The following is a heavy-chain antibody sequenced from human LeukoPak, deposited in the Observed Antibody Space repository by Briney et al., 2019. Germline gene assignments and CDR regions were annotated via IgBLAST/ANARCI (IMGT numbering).Heavy chain of an antibody. D-gene: IGHD6-19*01. J-gene: IGHJ4*02. CDR2: IYYSGST. CDR3: ARSVAGTLVGY. V-gene: IGHV4-59*12. Sequence: SETLSLTCTVSGGSISSYYWSWIRQPPGKGLEWIGYIYYSGSTNYNPSLKSRVTISVDTSKNQFSLKLSSVTAADTAVYYCARSVAGTLVGYWGQGTLVTVSS. CDR1: GGSISSYY.